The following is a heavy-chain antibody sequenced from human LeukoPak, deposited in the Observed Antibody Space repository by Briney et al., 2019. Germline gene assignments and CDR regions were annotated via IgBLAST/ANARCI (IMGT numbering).Heavy chain of an antibody. CDR1: GGSISSYY. CDR2: IYYSEST. J-gene: IGHJ4*02. Sequence: SETLSLTCTVSGGSISSYYWSWLRPPPGKGLEWIGYIYYSESTNYNPSLKSRVTISVDTSKNQFSLKLSSVTAADTAVYYCARTGLLWFGELSPYFDYWGQGTLVTVSS. V-gene: IGHV4-59*01. D-gene: IGHD3-10*01. CDR3: ARTGLLWFGELSPYFDY.